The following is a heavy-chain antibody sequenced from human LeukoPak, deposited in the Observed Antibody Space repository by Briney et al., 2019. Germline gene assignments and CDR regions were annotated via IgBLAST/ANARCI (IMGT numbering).Heavy chain of an antibody. CDR2: IYHSGST. CDR1: GGSISSSNW. V-gene: IGHV4-4*02. CDR3: ARHDTYPILLWFGELSRSWYFDL. D-gene: IGHD3-10*01. J-gene: IGHJ2*01. Sequence: SETLSLTCAVSGGSISSSNWWSWVRQPPGKGLEWIGEIYHSGSTNYNPSLKSRVTISVDKSKNQFSLKLSSVTAADTAVYYCARHDTYPILLWFGELSRSWYFDLWGRGTLVTVSS.